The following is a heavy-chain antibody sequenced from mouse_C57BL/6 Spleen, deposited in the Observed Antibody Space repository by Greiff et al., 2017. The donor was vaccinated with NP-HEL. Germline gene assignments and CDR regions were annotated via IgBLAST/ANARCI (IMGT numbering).Heavy chain of an antibody. CDR1: GYTFTSYW. Sequence: VQLQQPGAELVKPGASVKLSCKASGYTFTSYWMQWVKQRPGQGLEWIGEIDPSDSYTNYNQKFKGKATLTVDTSSSTAYMQLSSLTSEDSAVYYCARRYGYDSVYFDYWGKGTTLTVSS. J-gene: IGHJ2*01. V-gene: IGHV1-50*01. CDR3: ARRYGYDSVYFDY. D-gene: IGHD2-2*01. CDR2: IDPSDSYT.